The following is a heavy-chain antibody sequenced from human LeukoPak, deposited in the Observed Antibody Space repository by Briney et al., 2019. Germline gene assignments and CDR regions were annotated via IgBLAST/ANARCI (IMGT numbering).Heavy chain of an antibody. Sequence: ASVKVSCKASGYTFTSYGISWVRQAPGQGLEWMGWISAYNGNTNYAQKLQGRVTMTRDTSTSTVYMELSSLRSEDTAVYYCARDRRGYYSNWFDPWGQGTLVTVSS. CDR1: GYTFTSYG. J-gene: IGHJ5*02. CDR3: ARDRRGYYSNWFDP. CDR2: ISAYNGNT. V-gene: IGHV1-18*01. D-gene: IGHD2-21*01.